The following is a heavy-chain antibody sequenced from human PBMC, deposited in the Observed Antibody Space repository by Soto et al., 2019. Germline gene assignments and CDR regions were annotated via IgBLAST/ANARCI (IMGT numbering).Heavy chain of an antibody. CDR2: IWYDGSNK. D-gene: IGHD3-3*01. J-gene: IGHJ3*02. CDR3: ARDNGRLRFLEWRGGSAFDI. V-gene: IGHV3-33*01. Sequence: QVQLVESGGGVVQPGRSLRLSCAASGFTFSSYGMHWVRQAPGKGLEWVAVIWYDGSNKYYADSVKGRFTISRDNSKNPLYLQMNSLRAEDTAVYYCARDNGRLRFLEWRGGSAFDIWGQGTMVTVSS. CDR1: GFTFSSYG.